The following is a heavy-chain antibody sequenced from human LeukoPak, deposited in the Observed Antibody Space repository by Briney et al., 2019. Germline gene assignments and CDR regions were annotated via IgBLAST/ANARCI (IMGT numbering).Heavy chain of an antibody. CDR2: INHTGGT. Sequence: SETLSLTCTVSGGSISSSSYYWSWIRQPPGKGLEWIGEINHTGGTNYNPSLKSRFIISVDTSKNQFSLKLSSVTAADSAIYYCARQRYTRGTSYNWFDPWGQGTLVTVSS. D-gene: IGHD1-14*01. CDR1: GGSISSSSYY. CDR3: ARQRYTRGTSYNWFDP. J-gene: IGHJ5*02. V-gene: IGHV4-39*01.